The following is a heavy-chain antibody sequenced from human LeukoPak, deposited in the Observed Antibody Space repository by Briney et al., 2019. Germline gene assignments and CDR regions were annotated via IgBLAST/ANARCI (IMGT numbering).Heavy chain of an antibody. V-gene: IGHV4-61*05. CDR2: IFYSGST. J-gene: IGHJ5*02. CDR1: GGSIDSISRY. CDR3: ARGNNDFWSGYLNWFDP. D-gene: IGHD3-3*01. Sequence: SETLSLTCSVSGGSIDSISRYWGWIRQPPGKGLEWIGYIFYSGSTNYNPSLESRVTISVDTSKNRFSLKLSSVTAADTAVYYCARGNNDFWSGYLNWFDPWGQGTLVTVSS.